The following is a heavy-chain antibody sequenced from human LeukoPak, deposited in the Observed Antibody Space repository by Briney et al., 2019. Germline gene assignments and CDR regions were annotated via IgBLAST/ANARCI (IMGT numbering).Heavy chain of an antibody. J-gene: IGHJ4*02. CDR1: GGSISSYY. V-gene: IGHV4-34*01. CDR2: INHSGST. Sequence: SETLSLTCTVSGGSISSYYWSWIRQPPGKGLEWIGEINHSGSTNYNPSLKSRVTISVDTSKNQFSLKLSSVTAADTAVYYCASYSSGCDYWGQGTLVTVSS. D-gene: IGHD6-19*01. CDR3: ASYSSGCDY.